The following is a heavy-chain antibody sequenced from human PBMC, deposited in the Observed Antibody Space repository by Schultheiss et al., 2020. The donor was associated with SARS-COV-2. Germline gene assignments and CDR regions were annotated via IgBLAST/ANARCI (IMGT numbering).Heavy chain of an antibody. CDR1: GFTVSSNY. Sequence: GGSLRLSCAASGFTVSSNYMSWVRQAPGKGLEWVSVIYSGGSTYYADSVKGRFTISRDNSKNTLYLQMNSLRAEDTAVYYCAKRHSSSWYAALFDYWGQGTLVTVSS. V-gene: IGHV3-66*01. CDR3: AKRHSSSWYAALFDY. CDR2: IYSGGST. D-gene: IGHD6-13*01. J-gene: IGHJ4*02.